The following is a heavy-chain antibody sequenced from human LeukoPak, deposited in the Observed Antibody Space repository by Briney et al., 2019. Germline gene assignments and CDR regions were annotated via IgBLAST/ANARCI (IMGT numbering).Heavy chain of an antibody. CDR3: AKEIQLST. CDR2: IGTSGEST. CDR1: GFTFSVAA. D-gene: IGHD5-24*01. Sequence: GGSLRLSCAASGFTFSVAAMTWVRQAPGKGLEWVSLIGTSGESTYSADSVKGRFTITRNNSKNTLSLQMNSLRVEDTAMYFCAKEIQLSTWGVGT. V-gene: IGHV3-23*01. J-gene: IGHJ3*01.